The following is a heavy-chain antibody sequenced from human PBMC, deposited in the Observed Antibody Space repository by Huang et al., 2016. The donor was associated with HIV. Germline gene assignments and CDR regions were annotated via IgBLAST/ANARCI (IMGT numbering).Heavy chain of an antibody. CDR3: ARHREGLVAYYSGWGSHLNYMDV. CDR1: GGSIRSSDYH. V-gene: IGHV4-39*01. D-gene: IGHD3-10*01. J-gene: IGHJ6*03. CDR2: IYYKGTT. Sequence: QLLLQESGPGLVKPSEALALTCAVSGGSIRSSDYHWGWIRQPPGKGLEWIGSIYYKGTTNYSPSLNSRVTIAVDTSTNLFCLNLTSMTAADTAVYYGARHREGLVAYYSGWGSHLNYMDVWGRGRTVVVSS.